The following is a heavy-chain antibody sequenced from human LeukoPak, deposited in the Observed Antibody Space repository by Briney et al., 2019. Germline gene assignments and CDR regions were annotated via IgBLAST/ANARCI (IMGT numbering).Heavy chain of an antibody. CDR2: IRYDGSNK. D-gene: IGHD2-2*01. J-gene: IGHJ4*02. V-gene: IGHV3-30*02. CDR1: GFTFSSYG. Sequence: GGSLRLSCAASGFTFSSYGMHWVRQAPGKGLEWVAFIRYDGSNKYYADSVKGRFTISRDNSKNTLYLQMNSLRAEDTAVYYCAKAVVIVPTATPFDYWGQGTLVTVSS. CDR3: AKAVVIVPTATPFDY.